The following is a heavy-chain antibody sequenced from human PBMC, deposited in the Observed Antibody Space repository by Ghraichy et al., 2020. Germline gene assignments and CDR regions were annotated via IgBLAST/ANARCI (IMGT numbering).Heavy chain of an antibody. V-gene: IGHV3-23*01. CDR3: AKDLIGDPTVVYFDY. J-gene: IGHJ4*02. Sequence: LSLTCAASGFTFSSYAMSWVRQAPGKGLEWVSAISGSGGSTYYADSVKGRFTISRDNSKNTLYLQMNSLRAEDTAVCYCAKDLIGDPTVVYFDYWGQGTLVTVSS. CDR1: GFTFSSYA. D-gene: IGHD4-17*01. CDR2: ISGSGGST.